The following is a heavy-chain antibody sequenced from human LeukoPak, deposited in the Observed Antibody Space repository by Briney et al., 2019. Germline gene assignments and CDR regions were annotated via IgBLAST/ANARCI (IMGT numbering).Heavy chain of an antibody. CDR1: GNSISSDYY. V-gene: IGHV4-38-2*02. CDR3: AREGIVGAEYYFDY. J-gene: IGHJ4*02. CDR2: MHHSGST. D-gene: IGHD1-26*01. Sequence: PSETLSLTCTVSGNSISSDYYWGWIRQPPGMGLEWVGSMHHSGSTYYNPSLKSRVTISVDTSKNQFSLKLSSVTAADTAVYYCAREGIVGAEYYFDYWGQGTLVTVSS.